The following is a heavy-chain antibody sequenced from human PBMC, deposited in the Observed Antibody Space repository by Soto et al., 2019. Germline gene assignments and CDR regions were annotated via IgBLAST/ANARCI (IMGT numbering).Heavy chain of an antibody. CDR2: ISYDGSNK. CDR1: GFTCSGYG. CDR3: AKAYDFWSGLVDY. Sequence: QVQLVESGGGVVQPGRSLRLSCAASGFTCSGYGMHWVRQAPGKGLEWVAVISYDGSNKYYADSVKGRFTISRDNSKNTLYLQMNSLRAEDTAVYYCAKAYDFWSGLVDYWGQGTLVTVSS. V-gene: IGHV3-30*18. J-gene: IGHJ4*02. D-gene: IGHD3-3*01.